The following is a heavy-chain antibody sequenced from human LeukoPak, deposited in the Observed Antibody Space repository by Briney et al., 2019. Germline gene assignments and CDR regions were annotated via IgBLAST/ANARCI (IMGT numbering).Heavy chain of an antibody. CDR3: AKDYKYQIYYYYGMDV. CDR2: ISYDGSNK. Sequence: PGGSLRLSCAASGFTFSSYGMHWVRQAPGKGLEWVAVISYDGSNKYYADCVKGRFTISRDNSKNTLYLQMNSRRAEDTAVYYCAKDYKYQIYYYYGMDVWGQGTTVTVSS. V-gene: IGHV3-30*18. CDR1: GFTFSSYG. J-gene: IGHJ6*02. D-gene: IGHD3-10*01.